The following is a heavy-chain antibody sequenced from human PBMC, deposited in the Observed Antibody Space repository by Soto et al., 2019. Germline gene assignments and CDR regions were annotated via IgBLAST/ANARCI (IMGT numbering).Heavy chain of an antibody. D-gene: IGHD3-10*01. Sequence: QVQLVQSGAEVRQPGASVKVSCKASGYSFTTYGMSWVRQAPGQGLEYMGWINGYGHGAKYVQRFQGRFSMTTDTSTNTVYMDLRSLTSADPAVYYCVRDLNGDFYYWGQGTVVIVSP. CDR1: GYSFTTYG. J-gene: IGHJ4*02. V-gene: IGHV1-18*01. CDR2: INGYGHGA. CDR3: VRDLNGDFYY.